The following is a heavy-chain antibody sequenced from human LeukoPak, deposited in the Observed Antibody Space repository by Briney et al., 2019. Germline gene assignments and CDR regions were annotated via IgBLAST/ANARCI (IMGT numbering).Heavy chain of an antibody. J-gene: IGHJ6*04. CDR1: GYSFTSYW. V-gene: IGHV5-10-1*01. Sequence: GESLRISCKGSGYSFTSYWISWVRQMPGKGLEWMGRIDPSDSYTNYSPSFQGHVTISADKSISTAYLQWSSLKASDTAMYYCARQVEDIVVVVAATPRYGMDVWGKGTTVTVSS. CDR3: ARQVEDIVVVVAATPRYGMDV. D-gene: IGHD2-15*01. CDR2: IDPSDSYT.